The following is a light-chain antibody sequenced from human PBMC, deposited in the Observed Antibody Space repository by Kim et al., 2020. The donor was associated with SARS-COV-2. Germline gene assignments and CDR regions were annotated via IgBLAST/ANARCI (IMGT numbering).Light chain of an antibody. V-gene: IGLV1-44*01. J-gene: IGLJ3*02. CDR2: SNN. Sequence: GPKVTSPCYRHTSNHVMNTGNWYQQLPGTAPKLLIYSNNQRPSGVPDRFSGSKSGTSASLAIGGLQSEDEADYYCAAWDDSLNGWVFGGGTQLTVL. CDR3: AAWDDSLNGWV. CDR1: TSNHVMNT.